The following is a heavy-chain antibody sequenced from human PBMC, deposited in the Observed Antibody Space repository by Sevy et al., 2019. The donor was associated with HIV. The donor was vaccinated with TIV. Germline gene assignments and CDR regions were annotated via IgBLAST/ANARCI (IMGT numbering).Heavy chain of an antibody. D-gene: IGHD3-22*01. Sequence: SQTLSLTCAIPGDSVSSNSAAWNWIRQSPSRGLEWLGRTYYRSKWYNDYAVSVKSRITINPDTSKNQFSLQLNSVTPEDTAVYYCARGRDSSGYYRRYYYYGMDVWGQGTTVTVSS. CDR1: GDSVSSNSAA. J-gene: IGHJ6*02. V-gene: IGHV6-1*01. CDR2: TYYRSKWYN. CDR3: ARGRDSSGYYRRYYYYGMDV.